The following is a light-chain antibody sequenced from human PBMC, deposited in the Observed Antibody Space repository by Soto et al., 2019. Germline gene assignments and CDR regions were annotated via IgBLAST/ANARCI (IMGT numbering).Light chain of an antibody. CDR1: QTISIY. V-gene: IGKV1-39*01. CDR3: QQSFNTPRT. CDR2: AAS. J-gene: IGKJ3*01. Sequence: DIQMTQSPSSLSASVGDRVTITCRASQTISIYLNWYQQKPGKAPKLLIYAASSLQSGVPSRFSGSGSGTDFTLSISSLQPEDFATYYCQQSFNTPRTFGPGTKLDIK.